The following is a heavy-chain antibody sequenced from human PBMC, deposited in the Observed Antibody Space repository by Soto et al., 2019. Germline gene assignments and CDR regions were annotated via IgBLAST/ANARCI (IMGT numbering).Heavy chain of an antibody. CDR3: ARRVVNIAAAGAYGMDV. Sequence: GESLKISCKGSGYSFTIYWISWVRQMPGKGLEWMGRIDPSDSYTNYSPSFQGHVTISADKSISTAYLQWSSLKASDTAMYYCARRVVNIAAAGAYGMDVWSQGTTVTVSS. D-gene: IGHD6-13*01. CDR2: IDPSDSYT. J-gene: IGHJ6*02. V-gene: IGHV5-10-1*01. CDR1: GYSFTIYW.